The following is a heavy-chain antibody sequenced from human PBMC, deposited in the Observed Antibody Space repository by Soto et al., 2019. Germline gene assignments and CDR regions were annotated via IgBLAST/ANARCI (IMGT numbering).Heavy chain of an antibody. CDR3: ARSVAEFEAVGMSV. V-gene: IGHV1-69*12. Sequence: QVQLVQSGAVVKKPGSSVKVSCKASGGTFSSSAISWVQQAPGQGVEWMGGIIPIFVTANYAQKLQGRDTITADQSTSKAYTELSSLRSEDTAGYYCARSVAEFEAVGMSVWARETTFT. D-gene: IGHD6-19*01. J-gene: IGHJ6*04. CDR2: IIPIFVTA. CDR1: GGTFSSSA.